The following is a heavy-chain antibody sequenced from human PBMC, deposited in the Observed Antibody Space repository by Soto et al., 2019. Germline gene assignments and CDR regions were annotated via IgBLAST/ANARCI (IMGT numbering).Heavy chain of an antibody. CDR3: AKARAQYYDFWSGYPVDY. CDR1: GFTFSSYA. D-gene: IGHD3-3*01. Sequence: EVQLLESGGGLVQPGGSLRLSCAASGFTFSSYAMSWVRQAPGKGLVWVSAISGSGGSTYYADSVKGRFTISRDNSKNKLYLQMNSLRAEDTAVYYCAKARAQYYDFWSGYPVDYWGQGTLVTVSS. J-gene: IGHJ4*02. V-gene: IGHV3-23*01. CDR2: ISGSGGST.